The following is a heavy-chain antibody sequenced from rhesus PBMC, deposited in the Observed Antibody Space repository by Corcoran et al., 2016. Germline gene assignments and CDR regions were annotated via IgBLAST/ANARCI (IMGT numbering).Heavy chain of an antibody. V-gene: IGHV4-80*01. CDR2: INGNSGST. CDR3: ARSVAGLDF. CDR1: GGSFNTYW. J-gene: IGHJ4*01. Sequence: QVQLQESGPGLVRPSETLSLTCAVSGGSFNTYWWSWIRPPPGKGLEWIGEINGNSGSTNYNPSLKSRVTISKDTSENQFSLKLISVTAADTAVYSCARSVAGLDFWGQGLLVTVSS. D-gene: IGHD4-29*01.